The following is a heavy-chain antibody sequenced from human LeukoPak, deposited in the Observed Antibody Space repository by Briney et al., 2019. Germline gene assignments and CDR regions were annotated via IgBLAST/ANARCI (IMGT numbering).Heavy chain of an antibody. CDR2: IRYDGSNK. CDR1: GFTFSTYA. D-gene: IGHD5-12*01. CDR3: AKAKVATQNLIDY. Sequence: GRSLRLSCAASGFTFSTYAMHWVRQAPGKGLEWVAFIRYDGSNKYYADSVKGRFTISRDNSKNTLYLQMNSLRAEDTAVYYCAKAKVATQNLIDYWGQGTLVTVSS. V-gene: IGHV3-30*02. J-gene: IGHJ4*02.